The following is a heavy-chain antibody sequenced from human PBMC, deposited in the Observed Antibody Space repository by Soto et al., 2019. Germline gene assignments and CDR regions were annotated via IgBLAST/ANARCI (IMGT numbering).Heavy chain of an antibody. Sequence: EVQLVESGGGLVQPGGSLRLSCAASGFTFDDYAIHWVRQTPGKGLEWVSGISWNGAATGYADSVKGRFTISRDNAKNAHYLQMNSLRNEDTAIYYCANLPLYGSGFDCWGQGTLVSVSS. J-gene: IGHJ4*02. D-gene: IGHD3-10*01. CDR2: ISWNGAAT. V-gene: IGHV3-9*01. CDR1: GFTFDDYA. CDR3: ANLPLYGSGFDC.